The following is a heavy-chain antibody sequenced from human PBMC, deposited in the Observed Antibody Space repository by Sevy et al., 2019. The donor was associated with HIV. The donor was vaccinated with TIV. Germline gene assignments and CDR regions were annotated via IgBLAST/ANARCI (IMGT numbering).Heavy chain of an antibody. V-gene: IGHV1-24*01. CDR2: FDPEDGKT. CDR3: ATGREYYNDNSGYSDY. CDR1: GYTLTQLS. D-gene: IGHD3-22*01. J-gene: IGHJ4*02. Sequence: ASVKVSCKVSGYTLTQLSMHWVRQAPGKGLEWMGGFDPEDGKTIYAQKFQGRLTMTEDTSTDTAYMQLSSLRSEDTAVYYCATGREYYNDNSGYSDYWGQGTLVTVSS.